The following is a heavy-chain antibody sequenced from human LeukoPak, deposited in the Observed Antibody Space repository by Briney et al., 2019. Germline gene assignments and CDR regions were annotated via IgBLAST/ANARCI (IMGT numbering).Heavy chain of an antibody. CDR3: APRVVGSAPFDY. CDR2: ISGSTGRT. J-gene: IGHJ4*02. D-gene: IGHD2-15*01. Sequence: GGSLRLSCAVSGFTFSSYEMNWVRQAPGKGLEWVSAISGSTGRTYYADSVKGRFTISRDNSKNTLYLQMNNLRAEDTAVYYCAPRVVGSAPFDYWGQGTLVTVSS. CDR1: GFTFSSYE. V-gene: IGHV3-23*01.